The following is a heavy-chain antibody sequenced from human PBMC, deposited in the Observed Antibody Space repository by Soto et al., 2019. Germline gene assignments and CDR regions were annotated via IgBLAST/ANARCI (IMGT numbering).Heavy chain of an antibody. D-gene: IGHD6-6*01. CDR1: GGTFSSYA. CDR2: IIPIFGTA. V-gene: IGHV1-69*13. Sequence: SVKVSCKASGGTFSSYAISWVRQAPGQGLEWMGGIIPIFGTANYAQKFQGRVTITADESTSTAYMELSSLRSEDTAVYYCARGAGGTIAASNANILYWYFDLWGRGTLVTVSS. J-gene: IGHJ2*01. CDR3: ARGAGGTIAASNANILYWYFDL.